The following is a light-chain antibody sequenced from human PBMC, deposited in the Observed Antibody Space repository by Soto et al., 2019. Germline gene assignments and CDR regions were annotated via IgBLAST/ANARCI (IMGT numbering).Light chain of an antibody. J-gene: IGLJ2*01. CDR3: SSHTSSNTVV. Sequence: QSALTQPASVSGSPGQSITISCTGTSSDVGGYSYVFWYQHHPGKAPKLMIYEVNNRPAGVSDRFSGSKSGNTASLTISGLQAEDEADYSCSSHTSSNTVVFGGGTKLTVL. CDR2: EVN. V-gene: IGLV2-14*01. CDR1: SSDVGGYSY.